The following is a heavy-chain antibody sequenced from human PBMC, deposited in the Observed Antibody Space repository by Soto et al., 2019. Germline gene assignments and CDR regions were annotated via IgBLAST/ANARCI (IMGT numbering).Heavy chain of an antibody. CDR1: GGSFSGYY. D-gene: IGHD3-22*01. CDR3: ARGRVSVVIVYYYMDV. Sequence: SETLSLTCAVYGGSFSGYYWSWIRQPPGKGLEWIGEINHSGSTSYNPSLKSRVTKSEDTSKNQFSLKLSFVTAADSFFFYCARGRVSVVIVYYYMDVWGKGTTVTVSS. V-gene: IGHV4-34*01. CDR2: INHSGST. J-gene: IGHJ6*03.